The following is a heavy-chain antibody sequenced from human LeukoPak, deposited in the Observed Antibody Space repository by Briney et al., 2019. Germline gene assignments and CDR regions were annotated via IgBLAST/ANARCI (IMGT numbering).Heavy chain of an antibody. J-gene: IGHJ4*02. CDR3: ARATYDLLTGYYLDS. Sequence: SETLSLTCSVSGGSITSGRYYWTWIRQYPEKGLEWIGYSYYSGSTHFKSSLKSRATISLDKPKNQFSLNLTSATAADTAVYYCARATYDLLTGYYLDSWGQGTLVTVSS. CDR2: SYYSGST. V-gene: IGHV4-31*03. D-gene: IGHD3-9*01. CDR1: GGSITSGRYY.